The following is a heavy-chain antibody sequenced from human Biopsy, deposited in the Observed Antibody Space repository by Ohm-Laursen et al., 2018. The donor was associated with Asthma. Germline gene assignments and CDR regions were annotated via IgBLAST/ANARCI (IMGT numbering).Heavy chain of an antibody. Sequence: SLRLSCTASGFDLSGYGMLWVRQAPGKGLEWVALISYTGAIKYYADSVKGRFIISRDNSKNTVYLQMNSLGADDTAVYYCAKDFNDYGGSNDYYGLDVWGPGTTVTVSS. CDR3: AKDFNDYGGSNDYYGLDV. CDR1: GFDLSGYG. J-gene: IGHJ6*02. V-gene: IGHV3-30*18. CDR2: ISYTGAIK. D-gene: IGHD4-23*01.